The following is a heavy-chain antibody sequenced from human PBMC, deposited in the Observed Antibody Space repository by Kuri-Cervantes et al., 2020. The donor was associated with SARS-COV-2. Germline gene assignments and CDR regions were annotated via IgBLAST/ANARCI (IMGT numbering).Heavy chain of an antibody. CDR3: TTLIDY. Sequence: GSLRLSCEVPGFLFSASAIHWVRQASGKGLEWVGRVRGKANNYATAYAASVKGRFTISRDDSKNMAYLQMNSLKNEDTAVYYCTTLIDYWGQGALVTVSS. J-gene: IGHJ4*02. CDR2: VRGKANNYAT. CDR1: GFLFSASA. V-gene: IGHV3-73*01.